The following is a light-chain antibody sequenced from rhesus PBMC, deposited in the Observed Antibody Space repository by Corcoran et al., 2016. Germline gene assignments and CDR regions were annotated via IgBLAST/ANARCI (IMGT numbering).Light chain of an antibody. J-gene: IGKJ2*01. V-gene: IGKV1-22*01. CDR2: KAS. Sequence: DIQMTQSPSSLAASVGDTVTITCRSSQRISSWLAWYQQKPGKAPKLLIYKASSLQSGAPSRFSGSGSGTDFTLTICSLQSEDFATYYGQQYGSRPYGFGQRTKVEIK. CDR3: QQYGSRPYG. CDR1: QRISSW.